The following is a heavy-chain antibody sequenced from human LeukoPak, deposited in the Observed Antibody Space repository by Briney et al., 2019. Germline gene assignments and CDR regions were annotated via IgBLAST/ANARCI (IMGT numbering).Heavy chain of an antibody. D-gene: IGHD2-15*01. CDR2: IGTAGDT. CDR3: ARVGPNCSGGSCYDY. Sequence: GGSLRLSCAASGFTFSSYDMHWVRQATGKGLEWVSAIGTAGDTYYPGSVKGRFTISRENAKNSLHLQMNSLRAGDTAVYYCARVGPNCSGGSCYDYWGQGTLVTVSS. V-gene: IGHV3-13*01. J-gene: IGHJ4*02. CDR1: GFTFSSYD.